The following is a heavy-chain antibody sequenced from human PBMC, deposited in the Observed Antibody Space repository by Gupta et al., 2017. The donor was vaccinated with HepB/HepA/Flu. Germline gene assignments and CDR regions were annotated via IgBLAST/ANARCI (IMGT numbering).Heavy chain of an antibody. CDR1: GFTFSSHW. CDR2: IRQDGSEK. J-gene: IGHJ3*02. Sequence: EVQLGESGGGLVQPGGSLRLSCAGSGFTFSSHWINWVRQAPGKGLEWVANIRQDGSEKKYVDSVKGRFTISRDNAKESVYLQMNSLRAEDTAMYYCARGSGSTTRALDIWGQGTMVTVSS. V-gene: IGHV3-7*01. D-gene: IGHD2/OR15-2a*01. CDR3: ARGSGSTTRALDI.